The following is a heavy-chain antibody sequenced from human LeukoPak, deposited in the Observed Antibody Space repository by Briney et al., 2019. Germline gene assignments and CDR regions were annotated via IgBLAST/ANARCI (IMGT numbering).Heavy chain of an antibody. V-gene: IGHV3-7*01. Sequence: GGSLRLSCAASRFTFSSYWMSWVRQAPGKGLEWVANIKQDGSEKYYVDSVKGRFTISRDNAKNSLYLQMNSLRAEDTAVYYCASGGIAAAIDYWGQGTLVTVSS. CDR2: IKQDGSEK. CDR1: RFTFSSYW. D-gene: IGHD6-13*01. CDR3: ASGGIAAAIDY. J-gene: IGHJ4*02.